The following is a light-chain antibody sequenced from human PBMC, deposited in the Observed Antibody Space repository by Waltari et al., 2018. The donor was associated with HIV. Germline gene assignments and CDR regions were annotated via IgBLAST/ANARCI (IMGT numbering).Light chain of an antibody. V-gene: IGLV4-69*02. J-gene: IGLJ3*02. CDR3: QTWGTGIQV. CDR2: VNGDGSH. Sequence: QVVLTQSPFASASLGASVKLTCTLSSGHSSYAIAWHQQQSEKGPRYLMKVNGDGSHIKGDGIPDRFSGSSSGAGRYLTISSLQVEDEADYYCQTWGTGIQVFGGGTKLTVL. CDR1: SGHSSYA.